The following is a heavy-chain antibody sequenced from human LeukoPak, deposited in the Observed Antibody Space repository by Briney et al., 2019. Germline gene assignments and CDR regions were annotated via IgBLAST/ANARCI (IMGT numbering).Heavy chain of an antibody. CDR3: ARGNYGDHYFDY. Sequence: PSETLSLTCAVYGGSFSGYYWSWIRQPPGKGLEWIGYIYYSGSTNYNPSLKSRVTISVDTSKNQFSLKLSSVTAADTAVYYCARGNYGDHYFDYWGQGTLVTVSS. CDR2: IYYSGST. D-gene: IGHD4-17*01. V-gene: IGHV4-59*01. J-gene: IGHJ4*02. CDR1: GGSFSGYY.